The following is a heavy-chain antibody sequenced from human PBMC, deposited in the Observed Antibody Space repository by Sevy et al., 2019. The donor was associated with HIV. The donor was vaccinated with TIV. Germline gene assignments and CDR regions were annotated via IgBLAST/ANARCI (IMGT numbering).Heavy chain of an antibody. Sequence: GGSLRLSCVGSGFSFSSDAMNWVRQAPGKGLEWVSYISSSGTTIKYADSVKGRFTISRDNAKNSLYMQMNSLRAEDTAVYYCARVDANYDKGFDSWGQGTLVTVSS. D-gene: IGHD3-22*01. CDR1: GFSFSSDA. CDR2: ISSSGTTI. J-gene: IGHJ5*01. V-gene: IGHV3-48*03. CDR3: ARVDANYDKGFDS.